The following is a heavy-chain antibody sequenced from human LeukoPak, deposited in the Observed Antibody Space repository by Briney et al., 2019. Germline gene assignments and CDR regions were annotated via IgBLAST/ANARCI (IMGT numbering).Heavy chain of an antibody. CDR1: GYTFTAYN. CDR2: MNPNSGDT. Sequence: GASVKVSFKPSGYTFTAYNIHWVRQAPGQGLEGMGWMNPNSGDTKYAQNFQGRVTITRDTSISTAYMELSSLRSDDTAVYFYLRGGGRSYCDYWGQGTPVTVSS. J-gene: IGHJ4*02. V-gene: IGHV1-2*02. D-gene: IGHD2-15*01. CDR3: LRGGGRSYCDY.